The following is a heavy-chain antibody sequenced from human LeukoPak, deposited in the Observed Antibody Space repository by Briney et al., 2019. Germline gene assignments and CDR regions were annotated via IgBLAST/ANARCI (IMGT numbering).Heavy chain of an antibody. J-gene: IGHJ4*02. CDR1: GFTFSSYA. CDR2: ISGSGGST. Sequence: SGGSLRLSCAASGFTFSSYAMSWVRQAPGKGLEWVSAISGSGGSTYYADSVKGRFTISRDNSKNTLYLQMNSLRPEDTAVYYCAKGDPEFTSSFDYWGQGTLVTVSS. D-gene: IGHD2-2*01. CDR3: AKGDPEFTSSFDY. V-gene: IGHV3-23*01.